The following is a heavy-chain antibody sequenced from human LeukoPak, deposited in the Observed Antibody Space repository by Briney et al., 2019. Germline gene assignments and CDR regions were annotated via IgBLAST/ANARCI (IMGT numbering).Heavy chain of an antibody. J-gene: IGHJ3*02. V-gene: IGHV3-23*01. CDR1: GFTFSSYG. CDR3: AKHGYSSGIYDAFDI. CDR2: MSGSSGNT. Sequence: GGSLRLSCAASGFTFSSYGMHWVRQAPGKGLEWVSAMSGSSGNTYYADSVKGRFTISRDNSKNTLFLQMNSLSAEDTAVYYCAKHGYSSGIYDAFDIWGQGTMVTVSS. D-gene: IGHD6-19*01.